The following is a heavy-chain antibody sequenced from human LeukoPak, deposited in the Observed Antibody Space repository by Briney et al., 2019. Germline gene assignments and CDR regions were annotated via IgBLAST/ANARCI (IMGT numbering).Heavy chain of an antibody. J-gene: IGHJ4*02. V-gene: IGHV3-66*01. CDR3: ARASGYSYGYLSLVY. D-gene: IGHD5-18*01. CDR2: IYSGGST. Sequence: PGGSLRLSCAASGFTVSSNYMSWVRQAPGKGLEWVSVIYSGGSTYYADSVKGRFTISRDNSKNTLYLQMNKLRAEDTAVYYWARASGYSYGYLSLVYWGQGTLVTVSS. CDR1: GFTVSSNY.